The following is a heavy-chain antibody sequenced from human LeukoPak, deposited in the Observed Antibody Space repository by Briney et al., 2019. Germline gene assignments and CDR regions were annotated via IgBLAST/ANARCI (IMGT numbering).Heavy chain of an antibody. Sequence: GGSLRLSCAASGFTFSTYAMSWVHQAPGKGLEWVSTISGSGSNTYYTDSVKGRFTISRDNSKNTLYLQMNSLRAEDAAVYYCAKAYYDFLSGSDYWGQGTLVTVSS. CDR2: ISGSGSNT. D-gene: IGHD3-3*01. V-gene: IGHV3-23*01. J-gene: IGHJ4*02. CDR1: GFTFSTYA. CDR3: AKAYYDFLSGSDY.